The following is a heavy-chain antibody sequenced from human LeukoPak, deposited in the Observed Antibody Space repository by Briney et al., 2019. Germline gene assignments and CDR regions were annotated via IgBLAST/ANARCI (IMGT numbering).Heavy chain of an antibody. J-gene: IGHJ4*02. CDR3: ARPLFPRYYYDTSGPEDC. V-gene: IGHV3-11*01. CDR1: GFTFSDYY. D-gene: IGHD3-22*01. Sequence: GGSLRLSCAASGFTFSDYYMSWIRQAPGKGLEWVSYIGSSGTTVYYADSVKGRFTISRDNAKNSVFLQMNSLRAEDTAVYFCARPLFPRYYYDTSGPEDCWGQGTLVTVSS. CDR2: IGSSGTTV.